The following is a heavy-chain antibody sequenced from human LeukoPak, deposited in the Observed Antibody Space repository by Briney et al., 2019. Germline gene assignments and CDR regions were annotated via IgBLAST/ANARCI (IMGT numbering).Heavy chain of an antibody. J-gene: IGHJ4*02. CDR1: KFTFRSYD. V-gene: IGHV3-30*02. D-gene: IGHD3-10*01. Sequence: GGSLRLSCAASKFTFRSYDMHWVRQAPGKGPEWVAYIRYDGSDILYADSVKGRFTISRDNSNNTLFLQMNSLRIEDTAVYYCGSYGSGSFPGYRGQGTLVTVSS. CDR2: IRYDGSDI. CDR3: GSYGSGSFPGY.